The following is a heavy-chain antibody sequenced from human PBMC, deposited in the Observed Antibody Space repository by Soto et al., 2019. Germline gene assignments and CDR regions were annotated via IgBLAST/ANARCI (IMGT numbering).Heavy chain of an antibody. V-gene: IGHV4-34*01. D-gene: IGHD3-9*01. CDR2: INHSGST. J-gene: IGHJ6*02. CDR3: ARARAQLVLRYFSYYYGMDV. CDR1: RGSFSGYY. Sequence: PSETLSLTCAVYRGSFSGYYWSWIRQPPGKGLEWIGEINHSGSTNYNPSLKSRVTISVDTSKNQFSLKLSSVTAADTAVYYCARARAQLVLRYFSYYYGMDVWGQGTTVTVS.